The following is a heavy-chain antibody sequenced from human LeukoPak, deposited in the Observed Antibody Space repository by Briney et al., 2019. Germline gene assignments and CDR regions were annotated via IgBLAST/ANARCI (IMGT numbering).Heavy chain of an antibody. V-gene: IGHV4-4*07. Sequence: KASETLSLTCTVSGGSISSYYWSWIRQPAGKGLEWIGRIYTSGSTNYNPSLKSRVTMSVDTSKNQFSLKLSSVTAADTAVYYCARDQAIFGVPYPQGWFDPWGQGTLVTVSS. CDR3: ARDQAIFGVPYPQGWFDP. D-gene: IGHD3-3*01. CDR1: GGSISSYY. CDR2: IYTSGST. J-gene: IGHJ5*02.